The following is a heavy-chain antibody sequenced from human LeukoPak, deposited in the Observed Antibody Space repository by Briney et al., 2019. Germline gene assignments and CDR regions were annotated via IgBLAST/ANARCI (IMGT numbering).Heavy chain of an antibody. CDR1: GGSISGSSYY. J-gene: IGHJ4*02. CDR3: ARGLADYCSSTSCYGRRIDY. Sequence: SETLSLTCTVSGGSISGSSYYWGWIRQPPGKGLEWIGSIYYSGSTYYNPSLKSRVTISVDTSKNQFSLKLSSVTAADTAVYYCARGLADYCSSTSCYGRRIDYWGQGTLVTVSS. CDR2: IYYSGST. D-gene: IGHD2-2*01. V-gene: IGHV4-39*07.